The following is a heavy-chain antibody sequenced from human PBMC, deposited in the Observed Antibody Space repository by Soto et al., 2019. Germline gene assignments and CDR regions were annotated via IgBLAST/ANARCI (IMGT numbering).Heavy chain of an antibody. CDR1: GGSFSGYY. Sequence: SETLSLTCAVYGGSFSGYYWSWIRQPPGKGLEWIGEINHSGSTNYNPSLKSRVTISVDTSKNQFSLKLSSVTAADTAVYYCARERGFGDFPKAFGFDHWGQGTLVTVSS. D-gene: IGHD3-10*01. V-gene: IGHV4-34*01. CDR3: ARERGFGDFPKAFGFDH. CDR2: INHSGST. J-gene: IGHJ4*02.